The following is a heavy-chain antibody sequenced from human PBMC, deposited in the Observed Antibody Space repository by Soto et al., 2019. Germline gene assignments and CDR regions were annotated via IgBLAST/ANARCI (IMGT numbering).Heavy chain of an antibody. Sequence: GGSLILSCAASGFPFSSYSMHWVRPAPGKGLEWVAVISYDGSNKYYADSVKGRFTISRDNSKNTLYLQMNSLRAEDTAVYYCARELAGYCSGGSCYYFDYWGQGTLVTVSS. J-gene: IGHJ4*02. CDR2: ISYDGSNK. CDR1: GFPFSSYS. V-gene: IGHV3-30-3*01. D-gene: IGHD2-15*01. CDR3: ARELAGYCSGGSCYYFDY.